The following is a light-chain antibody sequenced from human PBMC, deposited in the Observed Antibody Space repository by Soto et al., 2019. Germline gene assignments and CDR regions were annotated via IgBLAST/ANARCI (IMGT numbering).Light chain of an antibody. CDR3: QKYDSAPQT. CDR1: QDIGNY. J-gene: IGKJ1*01. Sequence: DIQMTQSPSSLSASVGDRVSITCRASQDIGNYLAWFQQKPGRVPKLLIHTASSLQSGVPSRFSGSGSGSDFTLTISSLQHEDVATYFCQKYDSAPQTFGQGTKVEIK. V-gene: IGKV1-27*01. CDR2: TAS.